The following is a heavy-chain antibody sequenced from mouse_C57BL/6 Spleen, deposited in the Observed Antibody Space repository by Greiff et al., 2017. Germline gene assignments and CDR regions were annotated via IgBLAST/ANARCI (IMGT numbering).Heavy chain of an antibody. D-gene: IGHD1-1*01. CDR3: ARTYYYGSSPAWFAY. Sequence: DVQLQESGPGLVKPSQSLSLTCSVTGYSITSGYYWNWIRQFPGNKLEWMGYISYDGSNNYNPYLKNRISITRDPSKNQFFLKLNSVTTEDTATYFCARTYYYGSSPAWFAYWGQGTLVTVSA. V-gene: IGHV3-6*01. CDR2: ISYDGSN. CDR1: GYSITSGYY. J-gene: IGHJ3*01.